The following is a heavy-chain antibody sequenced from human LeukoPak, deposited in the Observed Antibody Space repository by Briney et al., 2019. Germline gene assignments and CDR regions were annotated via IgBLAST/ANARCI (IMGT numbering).Heavy chain of an antibody. CDR2: IRYDGSNK. CDR1: GFTFSSYG. V-gene: IGHV3-30*02. D-gene: IGHD6-13*01. J-gene: IGHJ3*02. Sequence: GGSLRLSCAASGFTFSSYGMHWVRQAPGKGLEWVAFIRYDGSNKYYADYVKGRFTISRDNSKNTLYLQMNSLRAEDTAVYYCAKSRGSSWTYDAFDICGQGTMVTVSS. CDR3: AKSRGSSWTYDAFDI.